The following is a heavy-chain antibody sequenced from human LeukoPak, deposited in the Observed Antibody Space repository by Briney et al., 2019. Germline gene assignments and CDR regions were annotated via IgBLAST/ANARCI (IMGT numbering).Heavy chain of an antibody. V-gene: IGHV4-59*01. J-gene: IGHJ4*02. Sequence: PSETLSLTCTVSGCSISSYYWSWIRQPPGNGLEWNGYIYYSGSTNYNPSLKSQVTISVDTSKNQFSLKLSSVTAADTAVYYCARAYGDGYNFNDYWGQGTLVTVSS. CDR2: IYYSGST. CDR1: GCSISSYY. D-gene: IGHD5-24*01. CDR3: ARAYGDGYNFNDY.